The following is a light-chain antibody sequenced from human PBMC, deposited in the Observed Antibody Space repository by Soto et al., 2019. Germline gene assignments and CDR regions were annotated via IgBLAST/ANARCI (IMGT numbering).Light chain of an antibody. CDR1: QSISSSY. CDR2: GAS. Sequence: EIVLTQSPGTLSLSPGARAPLSCRASQSISSSYLAWYQQKPGQAPRLLIYGASSRATGIPDRFSGSGSGTDFTLTISSLQPEDVATYYCQKYNSAPRTFGQGTKVDIK. J-gene: IGKJ1*01. CDR3: QKYNSAPRT. V-gene: IGKV3-20*01.